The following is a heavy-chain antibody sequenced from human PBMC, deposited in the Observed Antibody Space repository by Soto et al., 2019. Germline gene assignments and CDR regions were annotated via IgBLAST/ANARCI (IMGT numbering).Heavy chain of an antibody. CDR1: GGSFSGYY. Sequence: PSETLSLTCAVYGGSFSGYYWSWIRQPPGKGLEGIGEINHSGSTNYNPSLKSRVTISVDTSKNQFSLKLSSVTAADTAVYFCARDDCSTTYCYAHWGQGTLVTVSS. D-gene: IGHD2-2*01. CDR2: INHSGST. J-gene: IGHJ4*02. V-gene: IGHV4-34*01. CDR3: ARDDCSTTYCYAH.